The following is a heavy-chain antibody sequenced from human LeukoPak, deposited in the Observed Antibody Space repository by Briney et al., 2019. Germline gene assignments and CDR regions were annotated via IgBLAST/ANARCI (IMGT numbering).Heavy chain of an antibody. CDR1: GYTFTSYG. J-gene: IGHJ4*02. CDR2: ISAYNGNT. Sequence: GASVKVSCKASGYTFTSYGISWVRQAPGQGLEWMGWISAYNGNTNYAQKFQGRVTITTDESTSTAYMELSSLRSEDTAVYYCARLYLDDGYKSGWYFDYWGQGTLVTVSS. V-gene: IGHV1-18*01. D-gene: IGHD5-24*01. CDR3: ARLYLDDGYKSGWYFDY.